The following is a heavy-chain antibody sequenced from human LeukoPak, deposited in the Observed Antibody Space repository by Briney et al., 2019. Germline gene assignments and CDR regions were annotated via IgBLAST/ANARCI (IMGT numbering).Heavy chain of an antibody. D-gene: IGHD3-3*01. Sequence: GGSLRLSCAASGFTFSSYWMSWVRQAPGKGLEWVANIKQDGSEKYYVDSVKGRFTISRDNAKNSLYLQMNSLRAEDTAVYYCASSFVYDFWSGYYSYYFDYWGQGTLVTVSS. CDR2: IKQDGSEK. J-gene: IGHJ4*02. V-gene: IGHV3-7*01. CDR1: GFTFSSYW. CDR3: ASSFVYDFWSGYYSYYFDY.